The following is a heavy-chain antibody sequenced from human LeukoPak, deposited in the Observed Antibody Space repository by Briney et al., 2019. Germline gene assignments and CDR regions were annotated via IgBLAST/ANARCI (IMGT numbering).Heavy chain of an antibody. D-gene: IGHD1-26*01. Sequence: GGSLRLSCAASGFTFSSYAMSWVRQAPGKGLEWVSVISGSGDTTYYADSVKGRFTISRDNSKNTLYLQMNSLRAEDTAVYYCAKDLDDSGSQVVDWGQGTLVTVSS. J-gene: IGHJ4*02. CDR3: AKDLDDSGSQVVD. CDR2: ISGSGDTT. V-gene: IGHV3-23*01. CDR1: GFTFSSYA.